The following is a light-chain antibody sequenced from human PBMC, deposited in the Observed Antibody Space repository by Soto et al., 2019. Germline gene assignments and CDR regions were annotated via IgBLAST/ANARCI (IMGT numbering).Light chain of an antibody. Sequence: EIVLTQSPATLSLSPGERATLSCRASQSVSSSYLAWYQQKPGQAPRLLIYGASSRATGIPDRFSGSGSGTDFTLTISRLEPEDFAVYYCQQYGSSPRTFGQGTKVDI. CDR2: GAS. CDR1: QSVSSSY. V-gene: IGKV3-20*01. J-gene: IGKJ1*01. CDR3: QQYGSSPRT.